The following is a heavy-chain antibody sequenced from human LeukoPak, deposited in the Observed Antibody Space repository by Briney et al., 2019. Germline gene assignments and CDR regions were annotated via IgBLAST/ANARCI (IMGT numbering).Heavy chain of an antibody. V-gene: IGHV4-34*08. J-gene: IGHJ4*02. CDR1: GFTFSSYA. CDR3: AITYDFWSGYIPL. Sequence: GSLRLSCAASGFTFSSYAMSWVRQPPGKGLEWIGEINHSGSTNYNPSLKSRVTISVDTSKNQFSLKLSSVTAADTAVYYCAITYDFWSGYIPLWGQGTLVTVSS. D-gene: IGHD3-3*01. CDR2: INHSGST.